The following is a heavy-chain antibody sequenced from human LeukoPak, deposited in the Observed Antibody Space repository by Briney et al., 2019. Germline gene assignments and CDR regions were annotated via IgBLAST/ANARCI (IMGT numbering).Heavy chain of an antibody. CDR1: GGSINGYY. CDR2: IFYSGST. Sequence: SETLSLTCKVSGGSINGYYWSWIRQPPGKGLEWIGYIFYSGSTKYNPSLKSRVTISVDTSKNQFSLKLSSVTAADTAVYYCARVQGWFDPWGQGTLVTVSS. CDR3: ARVQGWFDP. J-gene: IGHJ5*02. V-gene: IGHV4-59*12.